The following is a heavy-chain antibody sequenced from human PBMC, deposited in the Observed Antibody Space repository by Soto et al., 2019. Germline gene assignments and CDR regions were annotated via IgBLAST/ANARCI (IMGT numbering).Heavy chain of an antibody. V-gene: IGHV1-2*02. CDR3: AXDWNRTMVRGVTNWFDP. Sequence: GASVKVSCKASGYTFTGYYMHWVRQAPGQGLEWMGWINPNSGGTNYAQKFQGRVTMTRDTSISTAYMELSRLRSDDTAVYYCAXDWNRTMVRGVTNWFDPWGQGTLVTVSS. CDR2: INPNSGGT. CDR1: GYTFTGYY. J-gene: IGHJ5*02. D-gene: IGHD3-10*01.